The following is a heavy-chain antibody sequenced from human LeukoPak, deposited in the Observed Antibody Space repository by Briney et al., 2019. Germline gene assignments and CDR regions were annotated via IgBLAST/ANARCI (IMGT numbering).Heavy chain of an antibody. CDR3: AKGVWGIVGASDYFDY. CDR2: ISGSGGST. J-gene: IGHJ4*02. Sequence: GGSLRLSCAASGFTFSNYAMSWVRQAPGKELEWVSAISGSGGSTYYADSVKGRFTISRDNSKNTLYLQMNSLRAEDTAVYYCAKGVWGIVGASDYFDYWGQGTLVTVSS. CDR1: GFTFSNYA. D-gene: IGHD1-26*01. V-gene: IGHV3-23*01.